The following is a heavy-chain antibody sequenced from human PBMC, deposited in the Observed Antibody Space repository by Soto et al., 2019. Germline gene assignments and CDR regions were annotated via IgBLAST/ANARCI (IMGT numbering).Heavy chain of an antibody. CDR3: ARVRGPADCLDS. CDR2: VHPETGST. Sequence: ASVKVSCKGSGYSFRSYDITWVRQAPGQGLEWMGWVHPETGSTGYAQRFQGRVSMTSDTSRNTTYMELSDLRVEDTAVYYCARVRGPADCLDSWGPGTLVTLS. J-gene: IGHJ5*01. CDR1: GYSFRSYD. V-gene: IGHV1-8*02. D-gene: IGHD2-21*02.